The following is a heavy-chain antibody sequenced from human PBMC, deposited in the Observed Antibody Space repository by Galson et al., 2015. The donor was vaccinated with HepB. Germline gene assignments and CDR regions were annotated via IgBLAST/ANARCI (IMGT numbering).Heavy chain of an antibody. CDR3: ARIGKAPASYRHFDA. D-gene: IGHD6-13*01. V-gene: IGHV4-59*01. CDR2: LYFSGVL. CDR1: VDSLSPYY. Sequence: SETLSLTCTVSVDSLSPYYWNWIRQFSGGGLEWIGYLYFSGVLKYNPSLKSRVTMSVDRSRNQFSSKLISLTAADTAVYYCARIGKAPASYRHFDAWGQGTLVTVSS. J-gene: IGHJ4*02.